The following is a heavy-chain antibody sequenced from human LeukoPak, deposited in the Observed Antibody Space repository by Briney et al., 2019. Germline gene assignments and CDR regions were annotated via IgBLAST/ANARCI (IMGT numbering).Heavy chain of an antibody. V-gene: IGHV3-23*01. D-gene: IGHD5-24*01. CDR3: ARTDLIRDGYNPDY. CDR1: GFTFSSYA. J-gene: IGHJ4*02. Sequence: HPGGSLRLSCAASGFTFSSYAMSWVRQAPGKGLEWVSAISGSGGSTYYADSVKGRFTISRDNAKNSLYLQMNSLRAEDTAVYYCARTDLIRDGYNPDYWGQGTLVTVSS. CDR2: ISGSGGST.